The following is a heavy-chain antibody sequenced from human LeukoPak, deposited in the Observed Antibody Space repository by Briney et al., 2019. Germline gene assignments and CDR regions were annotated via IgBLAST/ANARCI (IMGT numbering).Heavy chain of an antibody. V-gene: IGHV1-3*01. J-gene: IGHJ5*02. Sequence: ASVKVSCKASGYTFTSYAMHWVRQAPGQRLEWMGWINAGNGNTKYSQKFQGRVTITRDTSASTAYMELSSLRSEDTAVYYCARDAEHCSSTSCPNWFDPWGQGTLVTVSS. D-gene: IGHD2-2*01. CDR3: ARDAEHCSSTSCPNWFDP. CDR2: INAGNGNT. CDR1: GYTFTSYA.